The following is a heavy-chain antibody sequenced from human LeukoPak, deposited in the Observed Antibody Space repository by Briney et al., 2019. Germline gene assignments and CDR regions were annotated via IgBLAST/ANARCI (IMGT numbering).Heavy chain of an antibody. J-gene: IGHJ4*02. D-gene: IGHD7-27*01. CDR3: ARDGGTGDRPY. V-gene: IGHV4-4*07. CDR2: IYTSGST. Sequence: SETLSLTCTVSGDSISSYYWSWIRQPAGKGLEWIGRIYTSGSTNYNPSLKSRVTISVDKSKNQFSLKLSSVTAADTAVYYCARDGGTGDRPYWGQGTLVTVSS. CDR1: GDSISSYY.